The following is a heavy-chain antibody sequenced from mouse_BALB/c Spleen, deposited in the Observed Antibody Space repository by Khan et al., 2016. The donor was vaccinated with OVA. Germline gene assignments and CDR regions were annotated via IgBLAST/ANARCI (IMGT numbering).Heavy chain of an antibody. J-gene: IGHJ4*01. CDR3: ARYATRPSYAMDY. Sequence: MQLQQSGPELVKPGASVKMSCKASGYTFTNYVMHWVKQKPGQGLEWIGYINPYNDGAKYNEKFKGKATLTSDTSSTTAYMELSSLTSEDSAVYSCARYATRPSYAMDYWGQGTAVTVSA. CDR1: GYTFTNYV. D-gene: IGHD2-1*01. V-gene: IGHV1S136*01. CDR2: INPYNDGA.